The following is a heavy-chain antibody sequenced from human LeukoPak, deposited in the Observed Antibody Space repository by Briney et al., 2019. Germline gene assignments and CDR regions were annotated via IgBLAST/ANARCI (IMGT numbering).Heavy chain of an antibody. D-gene: IGHD1-26*01. J-gene: IGHJ4*02. CDR1: GDTFTTYT. Sequence: SVKVSCKASGDTFTTYTIAWVRQAPGQGLEYMGGIIPLLQTADYAQRFQGKVTITADESTNTAYLALSSLTPEDTAVYYCARLVGSSFDYWGQGTLVIVSS. CDR2: IIPLLQTA. CDR3: ARLVGSSFDY. V-gene: IGHV1-69*13.